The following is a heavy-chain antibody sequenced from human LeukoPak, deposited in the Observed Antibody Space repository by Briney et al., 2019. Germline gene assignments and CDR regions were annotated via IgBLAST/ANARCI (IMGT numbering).Heavy chain of an antibody. D-gene: IGHD3-3*01. CDR1: GFTLSDSA. V-gene: IGHV3-73*01. Sequence: PGGSLKLSCAASGFTLSDSAIHWVRQASGKGLEWVGLIDRPAKSYATAYGASVGGRFTISRDDSKNTAYLQMDSLRAEDTAVYYCASQVTIFGGGKYFDYWGQGTLVTVSS. CDR3: ASQVTIFGGGKYFDY. CDR2: IDRPAKSYAT. J-gene: IGHJ4*02.